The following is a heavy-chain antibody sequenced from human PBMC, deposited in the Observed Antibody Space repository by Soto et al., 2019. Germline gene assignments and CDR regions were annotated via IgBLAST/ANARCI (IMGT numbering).Heavy chain of an antibody. J-gene: IGHJ5*02. CDR2: INHTGGT. CDR1: GGSVNGYY. CDR3: ATRITVFGLLIPPFDP. D-gene: IGHD3-3*01. V-gene: IGHV4-34*01. Sequence: SETLSLTCAVYGGSVNGYYWNWIRQPPGKGLEWIGGINHTGGTHYNPSLKSRVTMSVDTSKNQFSLRLSSVTAADTAIYYCATRITVFGLLIPPFDPWGQGTQVTVSS.